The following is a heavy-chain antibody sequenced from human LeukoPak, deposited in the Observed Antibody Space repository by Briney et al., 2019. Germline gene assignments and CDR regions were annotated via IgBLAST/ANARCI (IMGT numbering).Heavy chain of an antibody. V-gene: IGHV4-39*07. CDR1: GGSISSSSYY. CDR3: ARDLPSGWYNPGGYFDY. Sequence: SETLSLTCTVSGGSISSSSYYWGWIRQPPGKGLEWIGSIYYSGSTYYNPSLKSRVTISLDTSKNQFSLKLSSVTAADTAVYYCARDLPSGWYNPGGYFDYWGQGTLVTVSS. J-gene: IGHJ4*02. CDR2: IYYSGST. D-gene: IGHD6-19*01.